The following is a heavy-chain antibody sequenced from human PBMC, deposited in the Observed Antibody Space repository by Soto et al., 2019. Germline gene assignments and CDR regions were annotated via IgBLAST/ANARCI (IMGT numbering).Heavy chain of an antibody. J-gene: IGHJ6*02. CDR2: IYYSGST. CDR3: ATRSTNGAYGMDV. Sequence: SETLSLTCTVSGGSISSSSYYWGWIRQPPGKGLEWIGSIYYSGSTYYNPSLKSRVTISVDTSKNQFSLKLSSVTAADTAVYYSATRSTNGAYGMDVWGQGTTVTVS. V-gene: IGHV4-39*01. D-gene: IGHD2-8*01. CDR1: GGSISSSSYY.